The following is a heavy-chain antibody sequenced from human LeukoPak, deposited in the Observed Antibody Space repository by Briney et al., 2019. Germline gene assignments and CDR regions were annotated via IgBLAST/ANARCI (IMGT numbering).Heavy chain of an antibody. CDR2: IIPISGTA. CDR1: GGTFSSYA. Sequence: ASVEVSCKASGGTFSSYAISWVRQAPGQGPEWIGGIIPISGTAKYAQKLQGRVTISADMSTGTAYMELSSLSSEDTAAYYCAGSYNTYYAQDYWGQGALVTVSS. V-gene: IGHV1-69*06. J-gene: IGHJ4*02. CDR3: AGSYNTYYAQDY. D-gene: IGHD1-14*01.